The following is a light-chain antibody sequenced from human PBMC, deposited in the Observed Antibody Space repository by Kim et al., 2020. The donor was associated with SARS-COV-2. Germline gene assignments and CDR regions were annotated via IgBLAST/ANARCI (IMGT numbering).Light chain of an antibody. CDR2: TAN. CDR3: VLYMSSGTSV. V-gene: IGLV8-61*01. CDR1: SGSVSISNY. J-gene: IGLJ3*02. Sequence: QTVVTQESSFSVSPGGTVTLTCGLSSGSVSISNYPSWYQQTPGQAPRTLMYTANVRSSGVPARFSGSILGNKAALTITGAQADDESDYYCVLYMSSGTSVFGGGTQLTVL.